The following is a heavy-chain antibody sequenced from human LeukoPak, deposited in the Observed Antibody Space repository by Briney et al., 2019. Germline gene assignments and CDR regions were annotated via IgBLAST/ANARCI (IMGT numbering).Heavy chain of an antibody. J-gene: IGHJ4*02. CDR3: AKVRSVTSGFDY. V-gene: IGHV3-30*18. CDR2: ISYDGSNK. D-gene: IGHD4-17*01. CDR1: GFTFSSYG. Sequence: GRSLRLSCAASGFTFSSYGMHWVRQAPGKGLEWVAVISYDGSNKYYADSVKGRFTISRDNSKNTLYLQMNSLRAEDTAVYYCAKVRSVTSGFDYWGQGTLVTVSS.